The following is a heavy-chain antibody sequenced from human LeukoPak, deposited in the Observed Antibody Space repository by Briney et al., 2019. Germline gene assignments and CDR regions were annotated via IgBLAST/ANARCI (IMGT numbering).Heavy chain of an antibody. J-gene: IGHJ4*02. V-gene: IGHV1-18*01. CDR2: ISGYNGNT. D-gene: IGHD3-3*02. CDR1: GYTFTTYG. Sequence: ASVKVSCKTSGYTFTTYGISWVRQAPGQGLEGMGWISGYNGNTNYEQKLQGRGTMTTDTSTNAAYMELGSLRPDETAVYYCARDGIGDHFWSLFDYWGQGTLVTVSS. CDR3: ARDGIGDHFWSLFDY.